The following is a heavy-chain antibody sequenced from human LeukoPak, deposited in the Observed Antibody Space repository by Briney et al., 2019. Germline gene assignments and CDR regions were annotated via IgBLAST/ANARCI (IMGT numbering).Heavy chain of an antibody. CDR3: ARGWWNRYYYGMDV. D-gene: IGHD2-8*02. V-gene: IGHV4-34*01. J-gene: IGHJ6*02. CDR1: GGSFSGYY. CDR2: INHSGST. Sequence: SETLSLTCAVYGGSFSGYYWSWIRQPPGKGLEWIGEINHSGSTNYNPSLKSRVTISVDTSKNQFSLKLSSVTAADTAVYYCARGWWNRYYYGMDVWGQGTTVTVSS.